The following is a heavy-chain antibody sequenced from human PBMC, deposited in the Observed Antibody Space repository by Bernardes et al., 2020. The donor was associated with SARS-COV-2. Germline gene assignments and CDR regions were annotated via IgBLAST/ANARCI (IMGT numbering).Heavy chain of an antibody. Sequence: SETLSLTCTVSGGSISSYFWSWIRQPPGKGLEWIGYIYYSGSTNYNPSLKSRVTISVDTSKNQFSLKLSSVTAADTAVYYCARLGAGGSYYNSYYYGMDVWGQGTTVTVSS. V-gene: IGHV4-59*08. CDR2: IYYSGST. D-gene: IGHD1-26*01. CDR1: GGSISSYF. J-gene: IGHJ6*02. CDR3: ARLGAGGSYYNSYYYGMDV.